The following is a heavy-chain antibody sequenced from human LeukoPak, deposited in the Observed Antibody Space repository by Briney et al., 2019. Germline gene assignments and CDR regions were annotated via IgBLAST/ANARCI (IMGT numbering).Heavy chain of an antibody. CDR3: AKDRRSYGGTSFDS. CDR1: GFSFSNYG. Sequence: GGSLRLSCAASGFSFSNYGMSWVRQAPGEGLEWVSAISDSTWYADSVKGRFTISRDSSRNTVYLQMNSLRAEDTAVYYCAKDRRSYGGTSFDSWGQGTLVTVSS. J-gene: IGHJ4*02. V-gene: IGHV3-23*01. D-gene: IGHD4-23*01. CDR2: ISDST.